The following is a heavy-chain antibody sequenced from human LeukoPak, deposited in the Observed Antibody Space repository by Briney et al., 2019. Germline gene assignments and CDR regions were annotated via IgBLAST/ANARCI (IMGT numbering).Heavy chain of an antibody. CDR2: INSDGSWT. Sequence: GGSLRLSCAASGNYWMHWVRQAPGKGLVWVSHINSDGSWTSYADSVKGRFTISKDNAKNTVYLQMNSLRTEDTAVYYCVSFYETYWGRGTLVTVSS. D-gene: IGHD2/OR15-2a*01. CDR3: VSFYETY. V-gene: IGHV3-74*01. J-gene: IGHJ4*02. CDR1: GNYW.